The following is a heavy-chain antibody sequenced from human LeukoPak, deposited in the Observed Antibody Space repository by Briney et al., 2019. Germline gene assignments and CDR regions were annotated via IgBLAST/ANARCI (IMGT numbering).Heavy chain of an antibody. V-gene: IGHV4-59*04. J-gene: IGHJ5*02. CDR3: ARHYGP. D-gene: IGHD3-16*01. CDR2: IYDSGST. Sequence: SETLSLTCTVSGGSISRYYWSWIRRPPGKGLEWIGYIYDSGSTYYNPSLKSRVTISVDTSKNQFSLKLNSVTAADTAVYYCARHYGPWGQGTLVTVSS. CDR1: GGSISRYY.